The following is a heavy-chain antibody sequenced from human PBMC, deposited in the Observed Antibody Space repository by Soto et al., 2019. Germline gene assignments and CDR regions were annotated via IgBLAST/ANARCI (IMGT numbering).Heavy chain of an antibody. CDR3: ARKDLGWFDP. D-gene: IGHD2-15*01. CDR1: GGTFSSYA. Sequence: AASVEVSCKASGGTFSSYAISWVRQAPGQGLEWMGGIIPIFGTANYAQKFQGRVTITADESTSTAYMELSSLRSEDTAVYYCARKDLGWFDPWGQGPLITVSS. J-gene: IGHJ5*02. V-gene: IGHV1-69*13. CDR2: IIPIFGTA.